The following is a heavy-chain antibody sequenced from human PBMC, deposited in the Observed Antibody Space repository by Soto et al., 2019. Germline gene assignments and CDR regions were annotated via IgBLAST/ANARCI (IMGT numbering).Heavy chain of an antibody. J-gene: IGHJ5*01. D-gene: IGHD3-16*01. V-gene: IGHV3-30-3*01. CDR3: VRDYLGWFDF. Sequence: QVQLVESGGGVVQPGRSLRLSCAASGFTFSSYPIHWVRQAPGKGLEWVGSISYDGTSEDFADSLRGRFTLSRDNSKTMLWLQMNILRSEDTAVYDSVRDYLGWFDFWGQGTVVSVSS. CDR1: GFTFSSYP. CDR2: ISYDGTSE.